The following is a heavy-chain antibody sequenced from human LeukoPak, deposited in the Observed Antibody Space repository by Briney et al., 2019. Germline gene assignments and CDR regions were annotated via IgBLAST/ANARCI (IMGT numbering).Heavy chain of an antibody. D-gene: IGHD4-17*01. V-gene: IGHV4-59*01. Sequence: SETLSLTCTVSGGSISSYYWSWIRQPPGKGLEWIGCIYYSGSTNYNPSLKSRVTISVDTSKNQFSLKLSSVTAADTAVYYCARGVSTVTNWFDPWGQGTLVTVSS. CDR1: GGSISSYY. CDR3: ARGVSTVTNWFDP. CDR2: IYYSGST. J-gene: IGHJ5*02.